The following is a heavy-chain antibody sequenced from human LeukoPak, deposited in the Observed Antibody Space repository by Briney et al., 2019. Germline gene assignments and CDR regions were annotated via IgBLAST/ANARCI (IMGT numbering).Heavy chain of an antibody. Sequence: GESLQSSSQGSGYSFISSWICWVRQMPGKGLEWMGIIYPGDSDTRYSPSFQGQVTISADKSISTAYLQWSSLKASDTAMYYCARFSVGGTYYPNYWGEGTLPSVSS. D-gene: IGHD1-26*01. J-gene: IGHJ4*02. CDR1: GYSFISSW. V-gene: IGHV5-51*01. CDR3: ARFSVGGTYYPNY. CDR2: IYPGDSDT.